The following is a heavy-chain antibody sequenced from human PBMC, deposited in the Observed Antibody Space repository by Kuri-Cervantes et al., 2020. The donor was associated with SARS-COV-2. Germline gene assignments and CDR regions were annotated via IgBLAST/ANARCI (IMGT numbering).Heavy chain of an antibody. CDR1: GGSIISSISSSSYY. CDR2: IYYSGST. D-gene: IGHD4-17*01. Sequence: GSLRLSCTVSGGSIISSISSSSYYWGWIRQPPGKGLEWIGSIYYSGSTYYNPSLKSRVTISVDTSKNQFSLKLSSVTAADTAVYYCARGGFWYGAGYFDYWGQGTLVTVSS. V-gene: IGHV4-39*07. CDR3: ARGGFWYGAGYFDY. J-gene: IGHJ4*02.